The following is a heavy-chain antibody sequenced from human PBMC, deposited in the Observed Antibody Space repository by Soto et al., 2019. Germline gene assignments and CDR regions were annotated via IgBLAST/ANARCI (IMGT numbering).Heavy chain of an antibody. CDR1: GFTVSSNY. V-gene: IGHV3-53*01. CDR2: IYSGGST. CDR3: ARAPTTVTPRTHWHFDL. J-gene: IGHJ2*01. Sequence: GGSLRLSCAASGFTVSSNYMSWVRQAPGKGLEWVSVIYSGGSTYYADSVKGRFTISRDNSKNTLYLQMNSLRAEDTAVYYCARAPTTVTPRTHWHFDLWGRGTLVTVSS. D-gene: IGHD4-17*01.